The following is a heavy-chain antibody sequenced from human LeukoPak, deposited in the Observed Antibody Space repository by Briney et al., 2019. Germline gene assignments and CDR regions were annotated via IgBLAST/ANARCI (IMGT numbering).Heavy chain of an antibody. J-gene: IGHJ4*02. CDR1: GYSINISYY. V-gene: IGHV4-38-2*02. D-gene: IGHD5-24*01. CDR2: IYHIGSS. CDR3: ARETSWRYFDY. Sequence: SETLSLTCSVSGYSINISYYWGWIRQPPGKGLEWIGYIYHIGSSSYNPSLNSRVTMSIDTSTNQFSLRLSSVTAADTAIYYCARETSWRYFDYWGQGILVTVSS.